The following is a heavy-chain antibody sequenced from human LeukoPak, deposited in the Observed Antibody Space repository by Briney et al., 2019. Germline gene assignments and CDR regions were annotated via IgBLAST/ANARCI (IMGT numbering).Heavy chain of an antibody. V-gene: IGHV4-61*01. Sequence: SETLSLTCTVSGGSISSSSYYWSWIRQPPGKGLEWIGYIYYSGSTNYNPSLKSRVTISVDTSKNQFSLKLSSVTAADTAVYYCARGNGYGYYYYYGMDVWGRGTTVTVSS. CDR2: IYYSGST. CDR1: GGSISSSSYY. J-gene: IGHJ6*02. CDR3: ARGNGYGYYYYYGMDV. D-gene: IGHD5-18*01.